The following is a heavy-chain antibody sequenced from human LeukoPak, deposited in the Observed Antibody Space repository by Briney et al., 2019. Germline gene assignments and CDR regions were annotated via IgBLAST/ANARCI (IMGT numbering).Heavy chain of an antibody. CDR2: ISSSSTV. V-gene: IGHV3-48*01. CDR1: GFTFSSYS. J-gene: IGHJ5*02. CDR3: ARSRYCSSTSCYTNWFDP. D-gene: IGHD2-2*02. Sequence: SGGSLRLSCAASGFTFSSYSMNWVRQAPGKGLEWVSYISSSSTVYYADSVKGRFAISRDNAKNSLYLQMNSLRAEDTAVYYCARSRYCSSTSCYTNWFDPWGQGTLVTVSS.